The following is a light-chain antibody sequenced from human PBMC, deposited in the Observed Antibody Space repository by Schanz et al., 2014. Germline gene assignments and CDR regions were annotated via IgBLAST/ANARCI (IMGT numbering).Light chain of an antibody. CDR3: CSYAGDNTLR. CDR1: SSDVGGNNY. J-gene: IGLJ3*02. CDR2: EVN. V-gene: IGLV2-8*01. Sequence: QSALTQPPSASGSPGQSVAISCTGTSSDVGGNNYVSWYQQHPGKAPKLLIYEVNKRPSGVPDRFSGSKSGNTASLTVSGLQAEDEADYYCCSYAGDNTLRFGGGTKVTVL.